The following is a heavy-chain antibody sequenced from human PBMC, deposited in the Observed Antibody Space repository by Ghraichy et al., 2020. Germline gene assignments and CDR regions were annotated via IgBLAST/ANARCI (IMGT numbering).Heavy chain of an antibody. CDR1: GFTFGNYA. D-gene: IGHD5-18*01. Sequence: GWSLRLSCAASGFTFGNYAMSWVRQAPGKGLEWVSTISGGGGSTYYADSVKGRFTISRDNSKNTLFLQMNSLRAEDTALYYCAKNGGYNYGFHYCDRWGQGTLVTVSS. V-gene: IGHV3-23*01. CDR3: AKNGGYNYGFHYCDR. CDR2: ISGGGGST. J-gene: IGHJ5*02.